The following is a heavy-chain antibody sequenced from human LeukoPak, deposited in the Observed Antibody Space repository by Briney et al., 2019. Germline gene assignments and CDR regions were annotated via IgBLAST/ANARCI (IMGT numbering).Heavy chain of an antibody. Sequence: GGSLRLSCAASGFTFSSYAMSWVRQAPGKGLQWVSGINWNGGSTGYADSVKGRFTIDRDNSKNTVYLQMNSLRPDDTGIYSCARQESRNYQYEGLDYWGQGNLVTVSS. CDR2: INWNGGST. D-gene: IGHD3-16*01. J-gene: IGHJ4*02. V-gene: IGHV3-20*04. CDR3: ARQESRNYQYEGLDY. CDR1: GFTFSSYA.